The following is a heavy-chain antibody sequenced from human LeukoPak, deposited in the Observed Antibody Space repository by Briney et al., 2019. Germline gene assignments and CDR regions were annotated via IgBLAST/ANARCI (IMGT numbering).Heavy chain of an antibody. CDR1: GFTFSNYG. CDR3: ARDAPGGRYFDY. Sequence: GGSLRLSCAASGFTFSNYGMHWVRQAPGKGLEWVVVISYDGSNKYYADSVKGRFTISRDNSKNTLYLQMNSLRAEDTAVYYCARDAPGGRYFDYWGQGTLVTVSS. V-gene: IGHV3-30*03. D-gene: IGHD1-26*01. CDR2: ISYDGSNK. J-gene: IGHJ4*02.